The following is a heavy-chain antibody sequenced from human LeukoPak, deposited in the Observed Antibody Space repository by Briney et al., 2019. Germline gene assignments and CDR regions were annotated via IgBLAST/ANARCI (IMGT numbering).Heavy chain of an antibody. CDR2: ISGSRGST. J-gene: IGHJ6*03. Sequence: GGSLRLSCAASGFTLSSYAMSWVRQAPGKGLEWVSAISGSRGSTYYADSVNGRFTISRDNSKITLYLQMNSLRAEDTAVYYCAKDSYSGSYYGYYYYYMDVWGKGTTVTVSS. CDR3: AKDSYSGSYYGYYYYYMDV. V-gene: IGHV3-23*01. D-gene: IGHD1-26*01. CDR1: GFTLSSYA.